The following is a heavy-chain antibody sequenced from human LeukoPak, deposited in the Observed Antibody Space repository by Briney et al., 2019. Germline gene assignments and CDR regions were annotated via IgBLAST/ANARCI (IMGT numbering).Heavy chain of an antibody. CDR2: ISGSGGST. V-gene: IGHV3-23*01. D-gene: IGHD3-3*01. J-gene: IGHJ4*02. Sequence: QTGGSLRLSCVASGFTFTSHAMSWVRQAPGKGLDWVSTISGSGGSTSYAASVKGRFTISRDNSKNTLYLQVNSLRAEDTAVYYCAKGPPSWSGYYHFDYWGQGTLVTVSS. CDR3: AKGPPSWSGYYHFDY. CDR1: GFTFTSHA.